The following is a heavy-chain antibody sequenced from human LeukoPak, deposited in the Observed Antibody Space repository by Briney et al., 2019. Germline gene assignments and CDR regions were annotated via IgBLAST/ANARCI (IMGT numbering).Heavy chain of an antibody. Sequence: ASVKVSCKVSGYILTELSMHWVRQAPGKGLEWMGGFDPEDGETIYAQKFQGRITMTEDTSTDTAYMELSRLRSDDTAVYYCARDHLVTMVRGAPGAYDYWGQGTLVTVSS. V-gene: IGHV1-24*01. D-gene: IGHD3-10*01. CDR3: ARDHLVTMVRGAPGAYDY. CDR1: GYILTELS. CDR2: FDPEDGET. J-gene: IGHJ4*02.